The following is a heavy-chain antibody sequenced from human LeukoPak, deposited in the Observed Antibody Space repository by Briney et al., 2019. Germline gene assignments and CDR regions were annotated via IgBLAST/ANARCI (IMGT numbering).Heavy chain of an antibody. D-gene: IGHD1-26*01. CDR1: GFTFSNAW. CDR2: KSKTDGGTT. CDR3: TTDDSGSYLPGRGI. J-gene: IGHJ3*02. Sequence: GGSLRLSCAASGFTFSNAWMSWVRQAPGKGLEWVGRKSKTDGGTTDYAAPVKGRFTISRDDSKNTLSLQMNSLKTEDTAVYYCTTDDSGSYLPGRGIWGQGTMVTVSS. V-gene: IGHV3-15*01.